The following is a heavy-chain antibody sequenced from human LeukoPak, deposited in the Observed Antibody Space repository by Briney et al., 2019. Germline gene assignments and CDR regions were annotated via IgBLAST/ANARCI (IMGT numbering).Heavy chain of an antibody. CDR3: VASGSFLYYFQY. CDR1: GASISSGSYY. J-gene: IGHJ4*01. V-gene: IGHV4-61*02. CDR2: IYMSGST. D-gene: IGHD1-26*01. Sequence: SETLSLTCSVSGASISSGSYYWGWVRQTAGKGLEWIGRIYMSGSTTYNPSLKSRVAISIDTSKNQLSLNLTSVTAAYSALYYCVASGSFLYYFQYWGHGTLATVSS.